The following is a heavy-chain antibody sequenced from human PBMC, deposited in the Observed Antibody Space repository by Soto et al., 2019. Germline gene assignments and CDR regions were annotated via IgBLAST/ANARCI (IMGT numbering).Heavy chain of an antibody. V-gene: IGHV1-69*06. CDR1: GDTFTTYT. J-gene: IGHJ4*02. CDR3: AREGEGIPAHRY. Sequence: QVQLVQSGAEVKKPGSSVKVSCKASGDTFTTYTINWVRQAPGQGLEWMGGLVPILGAGNYAQKFQGRVTITADRSTTTAYLDLSGLRSDDTAVYYCAREGEGIPAHRYWGQGTLVTVSS. CDR2: LVPILGAG. D-gene: IGHD3-16*01.